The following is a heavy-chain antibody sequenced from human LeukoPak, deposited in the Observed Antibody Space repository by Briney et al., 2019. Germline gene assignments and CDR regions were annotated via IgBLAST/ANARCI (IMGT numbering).Heavy chain of an antibody. J-gene: IGHJ4*02. CDR2: ISAYNGNT. Sequence: GASVKVSCKASGGTSSSYAISWVRQAPGQGLEWMGWISAYNGNTNYAQKLQGRVTMTTDTSTSTAYMELRSLRSDDTAVYYCARELGSGSYYTVNFDYWGQGTLVTVSS. CDR3: ARELGSGSYYTVNFDY. CDR1: GGTSSSYA. V-gene: IGHV1-18*01. D-gene: IGHD3-10*01.